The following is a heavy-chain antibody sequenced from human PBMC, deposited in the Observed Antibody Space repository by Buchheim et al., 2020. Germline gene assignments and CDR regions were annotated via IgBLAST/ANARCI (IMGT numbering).Heavy chain of an antibody. CDR1: GGSISSSSYY. V-gene: IGHV4-39*07. J-gene: IGHJ4*02. D-gene: IGHD7-27*01. CDR3: ARGAAPSWGDFDY. CDR2: IYYSGST. Sequence: QLQLQESGPGLVKPSETLSFTCTVSGGSISSSSYYWGWIRQPPGKGLEWIGSIYYSGSTYYNPSLKSRVTISVDTSKNQFSLKLSSVTAADTAVYYCARGAAPSWGDFDYWGQGTL.